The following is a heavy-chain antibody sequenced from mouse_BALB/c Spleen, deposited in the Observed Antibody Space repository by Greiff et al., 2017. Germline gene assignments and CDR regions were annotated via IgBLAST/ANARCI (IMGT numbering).Heavy chain of an antibody. CDR1: GYSFTGYY. CDR2: INPYNGAT. D-gene: IGHD1-1*01. CDR3: ARGDFYYGSSGYFDD. Sequence: EVQLQQSGPELVKPGASVKISCKASGYSFTGYYMHWVKQSHVKSLEWIGRINPYNGATSYNQNFKDKASLTVDKSSSTAYMELHSLTSEDSAVYYCARGDFYYGSSGYFDDWGQGTTLTVSS. J-gene: IGHJ2*01. V-gene: IGHV1-31*01.